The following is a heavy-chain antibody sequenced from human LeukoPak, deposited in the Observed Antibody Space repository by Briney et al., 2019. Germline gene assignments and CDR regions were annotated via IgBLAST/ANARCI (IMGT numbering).Heavy chain of an antibody. CDR1: GGSFSGYY. D-gene: IGHD1-1*01. CDR3: ARVGSTTGSYFDY. V-gene: IGHV4-34*01. J-gene: IGHJ4*02. Sequence: PSETLSLTCAVYGGSFSGYYWSWIRQPPGKGLEWIGEINHSGSTNYNPSLKSRVTISVDTSKNQFSLKLSSVTAADTAVYYCARVGSTTGSYFDYWGQGTLVTVSS. CDR2: INHSGST.